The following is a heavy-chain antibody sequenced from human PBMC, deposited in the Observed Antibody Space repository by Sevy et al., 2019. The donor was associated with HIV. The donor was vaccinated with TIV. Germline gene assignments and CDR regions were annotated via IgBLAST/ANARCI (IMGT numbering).Heavy chain of an antibody. Sequence: ASVKVSCKASGYTFNSYGISWVRQAPGQGLEWMGWISAYDANTNYAQKLQGRVTMTTDTSTSTSYMELRSLRSDDTAVYYCARDRYSSGWYYFDNWVQGTLVTVSS. CDR3: ARDRYSSGWYYFDN. CDR2: ISAYDANT. J-gene: IGHJ4*02. CDR1: GYTFNSYG. D-gene: IGHD6-19*01. V-gene: IGHV1-18*04.